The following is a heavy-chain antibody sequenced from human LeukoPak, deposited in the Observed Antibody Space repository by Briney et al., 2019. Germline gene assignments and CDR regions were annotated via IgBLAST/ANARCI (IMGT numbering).Heavy chain of an antibody. Sequence: ASVRVSCTASGYTFTSYGISWVRQAPGQGLEWIGWISAYNGNTNYAQTVQGRVTMTTDTSTSTAYMELRSLRSDDTAVYYCGRERGSGPDAFDIWGQGTMVSVSS. CDR2: ISAYNGNT. V-gene: IGHV1-18*01. CDR3: GRERGSGPDAFDI. D-gene: IGHD2-15*01. J-gene: IGHJ3*02. CDR1: GYTFTSYG.